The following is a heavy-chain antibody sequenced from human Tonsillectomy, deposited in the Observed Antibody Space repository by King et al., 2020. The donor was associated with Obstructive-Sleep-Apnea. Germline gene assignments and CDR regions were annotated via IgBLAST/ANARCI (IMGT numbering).Heavy chain of an antibody. J-gene: IGHJ4*02. D-gene: IGHD4/OR15-4a*01. CDR1: GFTFSSFS. Sequence: VQLVESGGGFVQRGGSLRLSCAASGFTFSSFSMDWVRQAPGKGLEWISYISTSSSTVYYADSVKGRFTISRDNAKNSLYLQMDSLRAEDTAVYYCARDYPTVHGGGAFRFYNWGQGNLVTVSS. CDR3: ARDYPTVHGGGAFRFYN. V-gene: IGHV3-48*04. CDR2: ISTSSSTV.